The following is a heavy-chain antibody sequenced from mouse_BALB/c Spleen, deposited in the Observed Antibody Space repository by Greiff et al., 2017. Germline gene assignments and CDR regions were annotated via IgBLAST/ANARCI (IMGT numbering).Heavy chain of an antibody. J-gene: IGHJ3*01. Sequence: EVQLQESGPGLVKPSQSLSLTCSVTGYSITSGYYWNWIRQFPGNKLEWMGYISYDGSNNYNPSLKNRISITRDTSKNQFFLKLNSVTTEDTATYYCARLGARREAWFAYWGQGTLVTVSA. CDR2: ISYDGSN. D-gene: IGHD3-1*01. CDR1: GYSITSGYY. CDR3: ARLGARREAWFAY. V-gene: IGHV3-6*02.